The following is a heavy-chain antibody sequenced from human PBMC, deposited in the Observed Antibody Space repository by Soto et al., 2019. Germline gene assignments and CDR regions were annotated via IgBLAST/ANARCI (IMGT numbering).Heavy chain of an antibody. V-gene: IGHV4-31*03. Sequence: QVQLQESGPGLVKPSQTLSLTCPVSGGSISSGGYYWSWIRQHPGKGLEWIGYIYYSGSTYYNPSLKSRVTISVDTSKNQFSLKLSSVTAADTAVYYCARVGTDSSGYSVDYWGQGTLVTVSS. D-gene: IGHD3-22*01. J-gene: IGHJ4*02. CDR2: IYYSGST. CDR3: ARVGTDSSGYSVDY. CDR1: GGSISSGGYY.